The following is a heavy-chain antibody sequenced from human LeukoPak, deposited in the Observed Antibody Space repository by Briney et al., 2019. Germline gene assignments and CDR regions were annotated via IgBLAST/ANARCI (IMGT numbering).Heavy chain of an antibody. V-gene: IGHV3-7*01. J-gene: IGHJ6*03. CDR2: IREGGSEK. D-gene: IGHD3-10*01. Sequence: PGGSLRLSCAASGFTFRPYRVTWARRAPGRGVEGVANIREGGSEKHYVDSVKGRFTISRDNARNSLYLQMNSLRAEDTALYYCAREVTMVRGVDYYHYMDVWGKGTTVTVSS. CDR3: AREVTMVRGVDYYHYMDV. CDR1: GFTFRPYR.